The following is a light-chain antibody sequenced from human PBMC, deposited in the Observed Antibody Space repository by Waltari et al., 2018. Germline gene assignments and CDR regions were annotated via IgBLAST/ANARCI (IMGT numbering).Light chain of an antibody. J-gene: IGLJ2*01. CDR1: SSDVGGHKD. Sequence: QSALTQPASVSGSPGQSIAISSTRPSSDVGGHKDVSWYQQHPGEAPKPLIFNVRKRPSGFSNRFSGSKSGNTASLTISGLQAEDEAEYYCCSYTGSRTRVVFGGGTKLIVL. CDR3: CSYTGSRTRVV. V-gene: IGLV2-14*03. CDR2: NVR.